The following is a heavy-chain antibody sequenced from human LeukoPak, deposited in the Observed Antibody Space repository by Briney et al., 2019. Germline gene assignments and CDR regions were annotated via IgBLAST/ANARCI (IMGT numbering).Heavy chain of an antibody. V-gene: IGHV4-39*07. CDR1: GGSISSSSYY. Sequence: SETLSLTCTVSGGSISSSSYYWGWIRQPPGKGLEWMGSIYYSGSTYYNPSLKSRVAISVDTSKNQFSLKLSSVTAADTAVYYCARHGSNDCSGGSCSGSFDYWGQGTLVTVSS. CDR3: ARHGSNDCSGGSCSGSFDY. D-gene: IGHD2-15*01. J-gene: IGHJ4*02. CDR2: IYYSGST.